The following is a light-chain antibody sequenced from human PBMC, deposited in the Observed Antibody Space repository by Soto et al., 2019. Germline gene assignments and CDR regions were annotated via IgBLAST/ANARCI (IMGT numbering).Light chain of an antibody. CDR1: QSISSSY. J-gene: IGKJ1*01. CDR2: GPS. CDR3: QQYDSSPRT. V-gene: IGKV3-20*01. Sequence: EIVLTQSPGTPSLSPGERATLSCRASQSISSSYLAWYQQKPGQAPRLLIYGPSSRATGIPDRFSGSGSGTDFTLTINRLEPEDFAVYYCQQYDSSPRTFGQGTKVDIK.